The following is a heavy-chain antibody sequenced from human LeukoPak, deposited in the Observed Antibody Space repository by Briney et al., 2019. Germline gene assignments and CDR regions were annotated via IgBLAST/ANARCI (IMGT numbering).Heavy chain of an antibody. CDR2: INLNSGGT. CDR1: GYTFTSYY. Sequence: ASVKVSCKASGYTFTSYYMHWVRQAPGQGLEWMGWINLNSGGTNYAQKFQGRVTMTRDTSISTAYMELSRLRSDDAAVYYCARVSRYSSGWRNFDYWGQGTLVTVSS. CDR3: ARVSRYSSGWRNFDY. V-gene: IGHV1-2*02. J-gene: IGHJ4*02. D-gene: IGHD6-19*01.